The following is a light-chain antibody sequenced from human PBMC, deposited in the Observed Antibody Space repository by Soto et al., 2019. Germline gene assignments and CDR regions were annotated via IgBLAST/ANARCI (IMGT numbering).Light chain of an antibody. V-gene: IGLV2-14*01. CDR3: ISYTSSSTFHWV. CDR1: SSDVGGYNY. Sequence: QSVLTQPASVSGSPGQSITISCTGTSSDVGGYNYVSWYQQHPGKAPKLMIYDVSTRPSGVSNRFSCSKSGNTASLTISGLQAEDEADYYCISYTSSSTFHWVFGGGAKLTVL. J-gene: IGLJ3*02. CDR2: DVS.